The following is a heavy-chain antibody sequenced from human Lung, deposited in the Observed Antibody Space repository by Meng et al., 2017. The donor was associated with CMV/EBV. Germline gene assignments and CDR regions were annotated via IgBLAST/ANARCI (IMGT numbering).Heavy chain of an antibody. V-gene: IGHV4-34*01. CDR3: ARLVTNPYYYYGMDV. J-gene: IGHJ6*02. D-gene: IGHD4-11*01. Sequence: SETXSLXCAVYGGSFSGYYWSWIRQPPGKGLEWIGEINHSGSTNYNPSLKSRVTISVDTSKNQFSLKLSSVTAADTAVYYCARLVTNPYYYYGMDVWGQGTTVTVSS. CDR1: GGSFSGYY. CDR2: INHSGST.